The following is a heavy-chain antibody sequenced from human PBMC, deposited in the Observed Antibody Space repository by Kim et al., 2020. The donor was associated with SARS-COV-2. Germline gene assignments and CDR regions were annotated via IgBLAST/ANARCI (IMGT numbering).Heavy chain of an antibody. CDR3: AKDHLVANHGVYYYGMDV. V-gene: IGHV3-23*01. CDR1: GFTFSSYA. D-gene: IGHD2-8*02. J-gene: IGHJ6*02. Sequence: GGSLRLSCAASGFTFSSYAMSWVRQAPGKGLEWVSAISGSGGSTYYADSVKGRFTISRDNSKNTLYLQMNSLRAEDTAVYYCAKDHLVANHGVYYYGMDVWGQGTTVTVPS. CDR2: ISGSGGST.